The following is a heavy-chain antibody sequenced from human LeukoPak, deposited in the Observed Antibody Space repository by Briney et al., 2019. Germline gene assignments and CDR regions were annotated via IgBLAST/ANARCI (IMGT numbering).Heavy chain of an antibody. CDR1: GFTFSSYA. CDR3: AKGEGAYYDSSGLPPDY. D-gene: IGHD3-22*01. V-gene: IGHV3-23*01. Sequence: PGGSLRLSCAASGFTFSSYAMSWVRQAPGKGLEWVSAISGSGGSTYYADSVKGRFTISRDNSKNTLYLQMNSLRAEDTAVYYCAKGEGAYYDSSGLPPDYWGQGTLVTVSS. J-gene: IGHJ4*02. CDR2: ISGSGGST.